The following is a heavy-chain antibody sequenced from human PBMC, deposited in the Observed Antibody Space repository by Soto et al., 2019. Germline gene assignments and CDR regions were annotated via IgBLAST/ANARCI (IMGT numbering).Heavy chain of an antibody. V-gene: IGHV4-61*08. CDR1: GGSISSAAYY. Sequence: SETLSLTCTVSGGSISSAAYYWSWIRQHPGKGLEWIGYISHSGSTYYNPSLKSRVTISVDTSKNQFSLKLSSVTAADTAVYYCARDRWEFRNYYDSSGYPDVWGQGTTVTVSS. CDR3: ARDRWEFRNYYDSSGYPDV. J-gene: IGHJ6*02. D-gene: IGHD3-22*01. CDR2: ISHSGST.